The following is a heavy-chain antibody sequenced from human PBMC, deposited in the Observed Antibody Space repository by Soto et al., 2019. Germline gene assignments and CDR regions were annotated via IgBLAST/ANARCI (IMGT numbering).Heavy chain of an antibody. V-gene: IGHV1-69*02. CDR2: IIPILGIA. Sequence: GASVKVSCXASGGTFSSYTISWVRQAPGQGLEWMGRIIPILGIANYAQKFQGRVTITADKSTSTAYMELSSLRSEDTAMYYCARRTGTDTYFDYWGQGTLVTVSS. D-gene: IGHD1-1*01. J-gene: IGHJ4*02. CDR1: GGTFSSYT. CDR3: ARRTGTDTYFDY.